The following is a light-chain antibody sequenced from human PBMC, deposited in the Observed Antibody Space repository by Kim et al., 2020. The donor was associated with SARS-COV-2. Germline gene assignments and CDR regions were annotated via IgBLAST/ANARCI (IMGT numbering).Light chain of an antibody. CDR3: LLSYSGARV. CDR2: DTS. V-gene: IGLV7-46*01. CDR1: TGAVTSGHY. Sequence: PGGTGTLTCGSSTGAVTSGHYPYWFQQKPGQAPRTLMYDTSNKHSWTPARFSGSLLGGKAALTLSGAQPEDEAEYYCLLSYSGARVFGGGTQLTVL. J-gene: IGLJ3*02.